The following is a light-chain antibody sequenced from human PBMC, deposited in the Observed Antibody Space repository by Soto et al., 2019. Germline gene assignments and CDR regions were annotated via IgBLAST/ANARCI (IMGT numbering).Light chain of an antibody. CDR2: DAF. V-gene: IGKV3-20*01. CDR1: QSVVNNY. Sequence: PGERATLSCRASQSVVNNYLAWFQQKPGQAPRLLIYDAFNRATGIPDRFSGSGSGTDFTLTISRLEPEDFAVYYCQQSSYSPLTFGGGTKVEIK. J-gene: IGKJ4*01. CDR3: QQSSYSPLT.